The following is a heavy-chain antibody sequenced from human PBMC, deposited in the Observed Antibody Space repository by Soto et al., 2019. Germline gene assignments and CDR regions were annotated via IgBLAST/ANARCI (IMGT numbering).Heavy chain of an antibody. CDR2: ITSGGTT. V-gene: IGHV3-48*03. CDR3: ARVLYATWSSFDY. D-gene: IGHD1-26*01. CDR1: GFTFSSYE. Sequence: SLRLSCTASGFTFSSYEMTWVRQAPGKGLEWISYITSGGTTYYADSAKGRFTTSRDNAKNSLYLHLNSLTAEDTAIYYCARVLYATWSSFDYWGQGTLVTVSS. J-gene: IGHJ4*02.